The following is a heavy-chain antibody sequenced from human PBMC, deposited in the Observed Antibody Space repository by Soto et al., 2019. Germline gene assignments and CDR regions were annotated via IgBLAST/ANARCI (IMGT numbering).Heavy chain of an antibody. Sequence: SETLSLTCGVSGGSFSGYYWTWIRQPPGKGLEWIGEINHSGSTHYNPSLKSRVTISVETSKNQFSLKLTSVTASDTSVYYCARGVGYTYCPAVYWGQGTLVTVSS. J-gene: IGHJ4*02. CDR1: GGSFSGYY. D-gene: IGHD6-13*01. V-gene: IGHV4-34*01. CDR3: ARGVGYTYCPAVY. CDR2: INHSGST.